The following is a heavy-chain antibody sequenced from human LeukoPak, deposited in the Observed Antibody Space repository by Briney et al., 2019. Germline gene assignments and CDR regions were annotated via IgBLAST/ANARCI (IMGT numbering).Heavy chain of an antibody. Sequence: PSETLSLTCTVSGGSISSGGYYWSWIRQHPGKGLEWIGYIYYSGSTYYNPSLKSRVTISVDTPKNQFSLKLSSVTAADTAVYYCAGTGTTTPDGAFDIWGQGTMVTVSS. CDR2: IYYSGST. CDR1: GGSISSGGYY. V-gene: IGHV4-31*03. J-gene: IGHJ3*02. D-gene: IGHD1-7*01. CDR3: AGTGTTTPDGAFDI.